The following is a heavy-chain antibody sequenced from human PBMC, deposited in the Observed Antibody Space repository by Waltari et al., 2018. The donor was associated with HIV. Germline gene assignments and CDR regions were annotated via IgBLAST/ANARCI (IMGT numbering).Heavy chain of an antibody. J-gene: IGHJ4*02. CDR1: GGSISSGSYY. D-gene: IGHD1-26*01. CDR2: IYTSGST. CDR3: ARLPRIVGDTFDY. V-gene: IGHV4-61*02. Sequence: QVQLQESGPGLVKPSQTLSLTCTVSGGSISSGSYYWSWIRQPAGKGLEWIGRIYTSGSTNYNPSLKSRVTISVDTSKNQFSLKLSSVTAADTAVYYCARLPRIVGDTFDYWGQGTLVTVSS.